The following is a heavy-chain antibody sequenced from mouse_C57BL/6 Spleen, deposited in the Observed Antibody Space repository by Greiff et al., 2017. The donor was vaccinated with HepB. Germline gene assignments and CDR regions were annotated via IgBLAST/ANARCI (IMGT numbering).Heavy chain of an antibody. Sequence: VKLQESGAELVKPGASVKMSCKASGYTFTTYPIEWMKQNHGKSLEWIGNFHPYNDDTKYNEKFKGKATLTVEKSSSTVYLGLSRLTSDDSAVYYCARGHYYGSSCYAMDYWGQGTSVTVSS. J-gene: IGHJ4*01. V-gene: IGHV1-47*01. D-gene: IGHD1-1*01. CDR3: ARGHYYGSSCYAMDY. CDR1: GYTFTTYP. CDR2: FHPYNDDT.